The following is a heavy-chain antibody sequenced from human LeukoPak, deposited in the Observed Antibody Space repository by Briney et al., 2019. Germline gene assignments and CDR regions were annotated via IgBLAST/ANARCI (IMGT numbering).Heavy chain of an antibody. V-gene: IGHV3-53*05. CDR1: GFSVSNKY. Sequence: PGGSLRLSCAASGFSVSNKYMSWVRQAPGKGLEWVSGIYGGGGTYYADSVKGRFTVSRDNSKNTLYLQMNSLRPEDTAMYYCAKDGVWGSFRYANYFEYWGQGALVTVSS. CDR2: IYGGGGT. D-gene: IGHD3-16*02. J-gene: IGHJ4*02. CDR3: AKDGVWGSFRYANYFEY.